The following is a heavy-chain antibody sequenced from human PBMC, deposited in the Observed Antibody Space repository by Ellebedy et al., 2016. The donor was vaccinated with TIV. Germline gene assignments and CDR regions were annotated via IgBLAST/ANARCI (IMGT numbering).Heavy chain of an antibody. CDR2: IFSDAST. Sequence: GGSLRLSCVASGFSVSSNYMNWVRQAPGKGLEWVSLIFSDASTYYADSVKGRFTLSRDNSQNTLYLQMNSLRVEDTAVYYCARDTTYYYYGMDVWGQGTTVTVSS. D-gene: IGHD1-1*01. V-gene: IGHV3-66*01. CDR3: ARDTTYYYYGMDV. CDR1: GFSVSSNY. J-gene: IGHJ6*02.